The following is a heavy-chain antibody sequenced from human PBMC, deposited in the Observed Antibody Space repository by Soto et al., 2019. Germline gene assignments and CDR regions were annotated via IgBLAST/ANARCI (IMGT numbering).Heavy chain of an antibody. CDR3: ARRPETTSFCFDT. D-gene: IGHD2-2*01. J-gene: IGHJ5*02. CDR1: GGSFSGYY. V-gene: IGHV4-34*12. Sequence: TLSLTCAVYGGSFSGYYWTWIRQAPGKGLEWIGEVIHSGSTTYNPSLKSRVTISVDTSKNQFSLNLRSVTAADTAVYYCARRPETTSFCFDTWGQGTLVTVSS. CDR2: VIHSGST.